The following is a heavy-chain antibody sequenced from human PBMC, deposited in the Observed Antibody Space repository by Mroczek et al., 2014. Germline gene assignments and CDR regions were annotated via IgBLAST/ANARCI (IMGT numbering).Heavy chain of an antibody. CDR1: GFTFSSYG. J-gene: IGHJ2*01. CDR3: AKDGPXKQWLVLWYFDL. CDR2: ISYDGSNK. Sequence: VQLLETGGGVVQPGRSLRLSCAASGFTFSSYGMHWVRQAPGKGLEWVAVISYDGSNKYYADSVKGRFTISRDNSKNTLYLQMNSLRAEDTAVYYCAKDGPXKQWLVLWYFDLWGRGTLVTVSS. D-gene: IGHD6-19*01. V-gene: IGHV3-30*18.